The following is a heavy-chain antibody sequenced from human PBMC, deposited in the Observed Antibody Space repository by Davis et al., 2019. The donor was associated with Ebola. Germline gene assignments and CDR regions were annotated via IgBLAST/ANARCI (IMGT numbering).Heavy chain of an antibody. CDR3: ARGKVGATTG. Sequence: SETLSLTCAVYGGSFSGYYWSWIRQPPGKGLEWIGEINHSGSTNYNPSLKSRVTISVDTSKNQFSLKMNSVTAADTAVYYCARGKVGATTGWGRGTLVTVSS. CDR1: GGSFSGYY. V-gene: IGHV4-34*01. D-gene: IGHD1-26*01. J-gene: IGHJ1*01. CDR2: INHSGST.